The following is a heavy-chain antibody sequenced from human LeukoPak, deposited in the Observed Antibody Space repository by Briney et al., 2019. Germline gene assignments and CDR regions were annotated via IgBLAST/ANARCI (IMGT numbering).Heavy chain of an antibody. D-gene: IGHD6-13*01. V-gene: IGHV4-59*08. CDR3: ARHPPSSSWYSFYY. CDR2: IYYSGST. CDR1: GGSISGSY. Sequence: SETLSLTCTVSGGSISGSYWSWVRQPPGKGLEWLGYIYYSGSTNYNPSLKSRVTISVETSKNQFSLKLSSVTAADTAVYYCARHPPSSSWYSFYYWGQGTLVTVSS. J-gene: IGHJ4*02.